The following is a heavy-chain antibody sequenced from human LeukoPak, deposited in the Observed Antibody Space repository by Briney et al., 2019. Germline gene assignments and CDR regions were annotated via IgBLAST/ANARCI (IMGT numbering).Heavy chain of an antibody. V-gene: IGHV4-59*01. CDR3: ARIYCSGGSCYAGD. J-gene: IGHJ4*02. Sequence: SETLSLTCTVSGGSISSYYWSWIRQPPGKGLEWIWYIYYSGSTNYNPSLKSRVTISVDTSKNQFSLKLSSVTAADTAVYYCARIYCSGGSCYAGDWGQGTLVTVSS. CDR2: IYYSGST. CDR1: GGSISSYY. D-gene: IGHD2-15*01.